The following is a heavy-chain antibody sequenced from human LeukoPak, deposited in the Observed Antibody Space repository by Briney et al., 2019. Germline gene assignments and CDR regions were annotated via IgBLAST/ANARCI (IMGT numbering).Heavy chain of an antibody. CDR1: GFTFSSYS. CDR3: AKITGSHDSSDF. CDR2: ISSSSSTI. D-gene: IGHD1-20*01. Sequence: PGGSPRLSCAASGFTFSSYSMNWVRQAPGKGLEWVSYISSSSSTIYYADSVKGRFTISRDNAKNSLYLQMNSLRAEDTAVYYCAKITGSHDSSDFWGQGTLVTVSS. V-gene: IGHV3-48*01. J-gene: IGHJ3*01.